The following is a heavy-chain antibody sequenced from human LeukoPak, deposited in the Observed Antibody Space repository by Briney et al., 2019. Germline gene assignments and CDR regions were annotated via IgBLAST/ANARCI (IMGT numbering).Heavy chain of an antibody. V-gene: IGHV3-49*04. CDR2: IRSKAYGGTT. Sequence: SGGSLRLSCTASGFTFGDYAMSWVRQAPGKGLEWVGFIRSKAYGGTTEYAASVKGRFTISRDDSKSIAYLQMNSLKTEDTAVYYCTTRGNSSSWYSWGQGTLVTVSS. J-gene: IGHJ4*02. D-gene: IGHD6-13*01. CDR1: GFTFGDYA. CDR3: TTRGNSSSWYS.